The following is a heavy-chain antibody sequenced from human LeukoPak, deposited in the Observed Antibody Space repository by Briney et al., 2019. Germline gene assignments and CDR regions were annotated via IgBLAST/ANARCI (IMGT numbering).Heavy chain of an antibody. Sequence: GRSLRLSCAASGFTFDDYAMHWVRQAPGKGLEWVSGISWNSGSIGYADSVKGRFTISRDNAKNSLYLQMNSLRAEGTALYYCAKELLSGPGAFDIWGQGTMVTVSS. V-gene: IGHV3-9*01. D-gene: IGHD2-21*01. CDR2: ISWNSGSI. J-gene: IGHJ3*02. CDR3: AKELLSGPGAFDI. CDR1: GFTFDDYA.